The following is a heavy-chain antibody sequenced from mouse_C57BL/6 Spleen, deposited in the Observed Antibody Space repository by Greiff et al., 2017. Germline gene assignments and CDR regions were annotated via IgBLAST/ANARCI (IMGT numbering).Heavy chain of an antibody. CDR2: INPSSGYT. Sequence: QVQLKQSGAELARPGASVKMSCKASGYTFTSYTMHWVKQRPGPGLEWIGYINPSSGYTKYNQKFQDKATLTADKSSSTAYMQLCSLTAEDDAVDYCAEGNGARDYWGQGTSVTVSS. V-gene: IGHV1-4*01. J-gene: IGHJ4*01. D-gene: IGHD2-1*01. CDR1: GYTFTSYT. CDR3: AEGNGARDY.